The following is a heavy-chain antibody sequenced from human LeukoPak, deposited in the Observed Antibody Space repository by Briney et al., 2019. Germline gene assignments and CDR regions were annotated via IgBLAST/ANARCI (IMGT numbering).Heavy chain of an antibody. D-gene: IGHD3-22*01. CDR3: ARDRSGYYYQTGVFDY. J-gene: IGHJ4*02. CDR1: GGSISSYY. Sequence: PSETLSLTCTVSGGSISSYYWSWIRQPPGKGLEWIGYIYYSGSTNYNPSLKSRVTISVDTSKNQFSLKLSSVTAADTAVYYCARDRSGYYYQTGVFDYWGQGTLVTVSS. CDR2: IYYSGST. V-gene: IGHV4-59*12.